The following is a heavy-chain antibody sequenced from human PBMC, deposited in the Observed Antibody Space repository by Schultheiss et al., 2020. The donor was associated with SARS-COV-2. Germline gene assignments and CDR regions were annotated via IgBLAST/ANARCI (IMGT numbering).Heavy chain of an antibody. J-gene: IGHJ4*02. CDR2: ISGSGGST. V-gene: IGHV3-23*01. Sequence: GESLKISYAASGFTFSSYAMSWVRQAPGKGLEWVSAISGSGGSTYYADSVKGRFTISRDNSKNTLYLQMNSLRAEDTAVYYCAKDIVVVVAATVLDYWGQGTLLTVSS. CDR3: AKDIVVVVAATVLDY. CDR1: GFTFSSYA. D-gene: IGHD2-15*01.